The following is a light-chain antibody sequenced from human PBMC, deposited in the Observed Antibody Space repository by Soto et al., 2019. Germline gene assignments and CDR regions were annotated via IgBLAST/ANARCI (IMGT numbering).Light chain of an antibody. V-gene: IGKV3-11*01. Sequence: EIVLTQSPGTLSLSPGERATLSCRASQSVRSSLAWYQHKPGQAPRLPIYDASTRATGIPARFSGSGSGTDFILTISSLEPEDFAVYYCQQRDNWPSYTFGQGTKVEIK. CDR1: QSVRSS. CDR2: DAS. J-gene: IGKJ2*01. CDR3: QQRDNWPSYT.